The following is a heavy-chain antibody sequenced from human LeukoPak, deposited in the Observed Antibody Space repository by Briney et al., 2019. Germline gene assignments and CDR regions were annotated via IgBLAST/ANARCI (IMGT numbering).Heavy chain of an antibody. V-gene: IGHV3-23*01. CDR3: ANSKYYFDY. CDR1: GFTFSSYA. Sequence: GGSLRLSCAASGFTFSSYAMSWVRQPPGKGLEWVSGISGSGGNTYYADSVKGRFTISRDNSKNTPYLQMDSLRAEDTAVYFCANSKYYFDYWGQGTLVTVSS. CDR2: ISGSGGNT. J-gene: IGHJ4*02.